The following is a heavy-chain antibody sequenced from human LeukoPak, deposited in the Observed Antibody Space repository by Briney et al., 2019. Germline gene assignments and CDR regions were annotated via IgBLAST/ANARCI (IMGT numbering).Heavy chain of an antibody. V-gene: IGHV3-23*01. Sequence: GGSLRLSCAASGFTFSSYAMSWVRQAPGKGLEWVSAISGSGGSTYYADSVKGRFTISRDNAKNSLYLQMNSLRDEDSAVYYCARERYCGGDCYSFYYYGMDVWGQGTAVTVSS. D-gene: IGHD2-21*02. CDR1: GFTFSSYA. CDR3: ARERYCGGDCYSFYYYGMDV. CDR2: ISGSGGST. J-gene: IGHJ6*02.